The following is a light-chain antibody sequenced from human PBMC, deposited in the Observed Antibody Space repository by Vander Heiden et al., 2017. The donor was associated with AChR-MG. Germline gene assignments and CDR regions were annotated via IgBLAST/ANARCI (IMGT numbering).Light chain of an antibody. V-gene: IGKV1-5*01. J-gene: IGKJ2*01. CDR3: QQYNNYVHT. CDR1: QRISRW. CDR2: DAS. Sequence: DIQMTQSPSTLSASVGDRVTITCRASQRISRWLAWYQQKPGIAPNLLIYDASTLKSGVPSRFSGSRSGTEFTLTMSSLQPDDFATYYCQQYNNYVHTFGQGSKLGIK.